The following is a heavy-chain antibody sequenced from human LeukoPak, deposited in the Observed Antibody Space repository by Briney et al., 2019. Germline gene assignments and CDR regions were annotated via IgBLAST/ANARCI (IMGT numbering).Heavy chain of an antibody. V-gene: IGHV3-7*01. Sequence: GGSLSLSCSASGFTFSDHWMTWVRQAPGSGLEWVATIKQHGSESYYVDSVEGRFTISRDNAKNSLYLQMNRLRAEDTAMYYCAGPGILTSFDNWGQGTLVTVSS. D-gene: IGHD2-21*02. CDR1: GFTFSDHW. CDR3: AGPGILTSFDN. J-gene: IGHJ4*02. CDR2: IKQHGSES.